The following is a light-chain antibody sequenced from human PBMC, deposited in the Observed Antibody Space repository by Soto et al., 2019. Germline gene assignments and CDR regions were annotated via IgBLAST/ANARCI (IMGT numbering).Light chain of an antibody. J-gene: IGKJ2*01. CDR3: QQSYTTVYT. V-gene: IGKV1-39*01. CDR2: DAS. Sequence: DIQMTQSPSSLSASVGDRVTITCRASQTIGANLNWYRQKLGKAPTLLIYDASTLKSGVPSRFSGLGPGTDFALTITSLQPDDSATYYCQQSYTTVYTFGQGTK. CDR1: QTIGAN.